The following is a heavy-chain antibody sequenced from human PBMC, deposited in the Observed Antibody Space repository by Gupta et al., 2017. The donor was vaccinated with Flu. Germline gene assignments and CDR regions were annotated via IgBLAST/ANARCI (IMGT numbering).Heavy chain of an antibody. CDR2: ISAYNGNT. V-gene: IGHV1-18*01. CDR1: GYTFTSYG. D-gene: IGHD3-10*01. CDR3: ARALPNRGVWFGEPAEAFDI. J-gene: IGHJ3*02. Sequence: QVQLVQSGAEVKKPGASVKVSCKASGYTFTSYGISWVRQAPGQGLEWMGWISAYNGNTNYAQKLQGRVTMTTDTSTSTAYMELRSLRSDDTAVYYCARALPNRGVWFGEPAEAFDIWGQGTMVTVSS.